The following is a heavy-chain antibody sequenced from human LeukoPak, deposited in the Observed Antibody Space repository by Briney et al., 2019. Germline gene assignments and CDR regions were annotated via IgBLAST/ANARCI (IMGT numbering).Heavy chain of an antibody. CDR1: GFTFTIFW. D-gene: IGHD1-1*01. Sequence: GGPLRLSCAASGFTFTIFWVNWVRQTPGKGRVWVSRIQTDGSTRYAESVKGRFTISRDNAKNTVYLQMNTLSAEDTAIYYCARGLHWNDFTWFDSWGQGTLVTVSS. J-gene: IGHJ5*01. V-gene: IGHV3-74*01. CDR3: ARGLHWNDFTWFDS. CDR2: IQTDGST.